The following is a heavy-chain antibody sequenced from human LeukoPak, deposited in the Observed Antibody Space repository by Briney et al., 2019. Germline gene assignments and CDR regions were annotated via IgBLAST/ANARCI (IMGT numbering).Heavy chain of an antibody. D-gene: IGHD1-26*01. V-gene: IGHV1-18*01. CDR1: GYTFTSYG. CDR3: ARGRIVGATTGWFDP. Sequence: ASVKASCKASGYTFTSYGISWVRQAPGQGLEWMGWISAYNGNTNYAQKLQGRVTMTTDTSTSTAYMELRSLRSDDTAVYYCARGRIVGATTGWFDPWGQGTLVTVSS. CDR2: ISAYNGNT. J-gene: IGHJ5*02.